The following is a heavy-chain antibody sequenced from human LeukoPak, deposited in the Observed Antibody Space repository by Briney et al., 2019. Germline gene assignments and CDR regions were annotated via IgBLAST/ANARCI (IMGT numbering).Heavy chain of an antibody. CDR1: GFTFSSYA. CDR2: IFGSTGT. Sequence: GGSLRLSCAASGFTFSSYAMSWVRQAPGKGLEWVSGIFGSTGTYYADSVKGRVTISRDNSRNTVYLQMNSLRAEDTAVYYCAKDRTYYYDFSAYYFSPPLQHYWGQGTLVTVSS. D-gene: IGHD3-22*01. J-gene: IGHJ4*02. V-gene: IGHV3-23*01. CDR3: AKDRTYYYDFSAYYFSPPLQHY.